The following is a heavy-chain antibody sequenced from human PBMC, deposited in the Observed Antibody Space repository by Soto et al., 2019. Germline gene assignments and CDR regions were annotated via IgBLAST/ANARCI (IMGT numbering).Heavy chain of an antibody. CDR3: ARGITMVRGNDRYYYYGMDV. J-gene: IGHJ6*02. CDR1: GFTFSSYA. V-gene: IGHV3-23*01. D-gene: IGHD3-10*01. Sequence: PGGSLRLSCAASGFTFSSYAMSWVRQAPGKGLEWVSAISGSGGSTYYADSVKGRFTISRDNSKNTLYLQMNSLRAEDTAVYYCARGITMVRGNDRYYYYGMDVWGQGTTVTVSS. CDR2: ISGSGGST.